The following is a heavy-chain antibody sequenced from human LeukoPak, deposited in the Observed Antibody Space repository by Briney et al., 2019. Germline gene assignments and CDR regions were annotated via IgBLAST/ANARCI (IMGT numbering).Heavy chain of an antibody. CDR1: AFIFSGHW. Sequence: GGSLRLSCEGSAFIFSGHWMNWVRQTPGKGLEWVANIKPDGSEKHYVDSVKGRLTIARDNAKNSLYLQMNSLRAEDTAVYYCARGDYYGSGTYYHDALDIWGQGTMVTVSS. V-gene: IGHV3-7*03. CDR2: IKPDGSEK. J-gene: IGHJ3*02. CDR3: ARGDYYGSGTYYHDALDI. D-gene: IGHD3-10*01.